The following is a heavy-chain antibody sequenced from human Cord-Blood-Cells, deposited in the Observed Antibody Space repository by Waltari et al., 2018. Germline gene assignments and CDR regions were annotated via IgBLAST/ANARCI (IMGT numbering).Heavy chain of an antibody. V-gene: IGHV3-21*01. Sequence: EVQLVESGGGLVKPGGSLRLSCAASGFTFSSYSMNWARQAPGKGLEWVSSISSSSSYIYYADSVKGRFTISRDNAKNSLYLQMNSLRAEDTAVYYCARDRNGGNYFDYWGQGTLVTVSS. J-gene: IGHJ4*02. CDR3: ARDRNGGNYFDY. D-gene: IGHD2-15*01. CDR1: GFTFSSYS. CDR2: ISSSSSYI.